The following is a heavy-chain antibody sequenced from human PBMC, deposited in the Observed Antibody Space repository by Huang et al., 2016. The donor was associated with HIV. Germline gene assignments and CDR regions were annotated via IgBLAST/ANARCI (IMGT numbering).Heavy chain of an antibody. D-gene: IGHD4-17*01. Sequence: QVQLVQSGAEVKTPGSSVKVSCKASGGTFSKYAISWVRQAPGKGLEWMGGCMPMLGTPNYARKFQGRVTITAEEFTSTTYVEVSSLRSEDTALYYCARGQLGSYGDYDVLYWGQGTLVTVSS. J-gene: IGHJ4*02. CDR3: ARGQLGSYGDYDVLY. CDR1: GGTFSKYA. V-gene: IGHV1-69*13. CDR2: CMPMLGTP.